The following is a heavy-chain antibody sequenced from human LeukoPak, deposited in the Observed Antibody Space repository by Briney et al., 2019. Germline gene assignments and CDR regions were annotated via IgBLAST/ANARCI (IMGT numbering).Heavy chain of an antibody. V-gene: IGHV4-30-2*01. CDR1: GGSISSGGYS. J-gene: IGHJ5*02. CDR3: ARDLSRFWFDP. D-gene: IGHD3-3*02. CDR2: INHSGST. Sequence: SETLSLTCAVSGGSISSGGYSWSWIRQPPGKGLEWIGYINHSGSTYYNPSLKSRVTISVDRSKNQFSLKLSSVTAADTAVYYCARDLSRFWFDPWGQGTLVTVSS.